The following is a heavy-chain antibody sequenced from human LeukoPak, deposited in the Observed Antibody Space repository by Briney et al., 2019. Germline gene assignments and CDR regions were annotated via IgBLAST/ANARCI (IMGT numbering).Heavy chain of an antibody. J-gene: IGHJ4*02. CDR2: ISSSGSTI. Sequence: GGSLRLSYAASGFTFSSYEMNWVRQAPGKGLEWVSYISSSGSTIYYADSVKGRFTISRDNAKNSLYLQMNSLRAEDTAVYYCARGSGSYCGDYWGQGTLVTVSS. V-gene: IGHV3-48*03. CDR3: ARGSGSYCGDY. D-gene: IGHD1-26*01. CDR1: GFTFSSYE.